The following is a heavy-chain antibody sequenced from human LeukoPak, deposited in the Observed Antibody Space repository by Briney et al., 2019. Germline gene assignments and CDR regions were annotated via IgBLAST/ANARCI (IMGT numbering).Heavy chain of an antibody. D-gene: IGHD3-10*01. CDR3: AKALAPGEY. CDR1: GFTFHDYD. J-gene: IGHJ4*02. V-gene: IGHV3-23*01. CDR2: IPGSGDTT. Sequence: PGGSLRLSCAASGFTFHDYDMSWVRQAPGKGLEGVSAIPGSGDTTYYADSVKGRFTIPRDNSTNTLFLQMKTLSAEDTALYYCAKALAPGEYWGQGALVTVSS.